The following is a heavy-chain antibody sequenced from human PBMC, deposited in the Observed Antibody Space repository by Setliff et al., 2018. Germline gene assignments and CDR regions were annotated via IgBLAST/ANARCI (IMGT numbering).Heavy chain of an antibody. D-gene: IGHD1-26*01. CDR3: AHKSGSYSSVDY. J-gene: IGHJ4*02. Sequence: GSGPTLVNPTETLTLTCTFSGFSLTTGGMCVSWIRQPPGKALEWLARIDWDDDKYYSASLKTRLTVSRDIPKNQVVLRLTNMDPVDTATYYCAHKSGSYSSVDYWGQGTLATVSS. V-gene: IGHV2-70*12. CDR1: GFSLTTGGMC. CDR2: IDWDDDK.